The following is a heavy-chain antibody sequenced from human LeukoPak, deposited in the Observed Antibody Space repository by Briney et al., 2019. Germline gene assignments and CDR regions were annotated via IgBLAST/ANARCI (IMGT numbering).Heavy chain of an antibody. CDR1: GFTFSSYS. D-gene: IGHD4-17*01. CDR3: AKSGDYVISGEFDY. Sequence: GGSLRLSCAASGFTFSSYSMNWVRQAPGKGLEWVSAISGSGGSTYYADSVKGRFTISRDNSKNTLYLQMNSLRAEDTAVYYCAKSGDYVISGEFDYWGQGTLVTVSS. CDR2: ISGSGGST. V-gene: IGHV3-23*01. J-gene: IGHJ4*02.